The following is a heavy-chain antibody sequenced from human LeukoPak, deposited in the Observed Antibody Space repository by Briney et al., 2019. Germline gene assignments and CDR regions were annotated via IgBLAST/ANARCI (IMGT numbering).Heavy chain of an antibody. CDR2: INHSGST. D-gene: IGHD6-19*01. J-gene: IGHJ4*02. Sequence: KAGGSLRLSCAASGFTFSTYGMSWVRQPPGKGLEWIGEINHSGSTNYNPSLKSRVTISVDTSKNQFSLKLSSVTAADTAVYYCARFTRGWQVSYFDYWGQGTLVTVSS. CDR3: ARFTRGWQVSYFDY. CDR1: GFTFSTYG. V-gene: IGHV4-34*01.